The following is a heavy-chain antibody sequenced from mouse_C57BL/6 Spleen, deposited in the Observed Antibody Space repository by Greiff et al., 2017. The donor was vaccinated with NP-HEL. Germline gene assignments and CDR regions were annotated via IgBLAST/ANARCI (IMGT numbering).Heavy chain of an antibody. J-gene: IGHJ3*01. Sequence: QVQLKQPGAELVKPGASVKLSCKASGYTFTSYWMHWVKQRPGRGLEWIGRIDPNGGGTKYNEKFKSKATLTVDKPSSTAYMQLSSLTSEDSAVYYCARNYDFWFAYWGQGTLVTVSA. CDR1: GYTFTSYW. CDR3: ARNYDFWFAY. V-gene: IGHV1-72*01. D-gene: IGHD2-4*01. CDR2: IDPNGGGT.